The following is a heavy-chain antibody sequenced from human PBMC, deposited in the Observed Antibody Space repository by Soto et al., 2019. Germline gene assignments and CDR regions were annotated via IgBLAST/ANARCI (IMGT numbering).Heavy chain of an antibody. D-gene: IGHD6-13*01. CDR1: ELNFRSYG. J-gene: IGHJ4*02. Sequence: PGGSLIVSWAASELNFRSYGMRWVSKKPGKGLEWVAVISYDGSNKYYADSVKGRFTISRDNSKNTLYLQMNSLRAEDTAVYYCAKDSFVAAADFAYDYWGQGTLVTVSS. V-gene: IGHV3-30*18. CDR2: ISYDGSNK. CDR3: AKDSFVAAADFAYDY.